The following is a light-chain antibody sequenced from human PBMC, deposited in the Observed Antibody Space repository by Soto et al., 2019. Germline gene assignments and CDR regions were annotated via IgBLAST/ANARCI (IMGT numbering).Light chain of an antibody. CDR1: QSVSIN. CDR2: GAS. Sequence: EILMTQSPATPSVSPGERATLSCRASQSVSINLAWYQQKPGQAPRLLIYGASTRATGIPARFSGSGSGTEFTLTISSLQSEDFAVYYCQQYNNWRPITFGQGTRLEIK. CDR3: QQYNNWRPIT. J-gene: IGKJ5*01. V-gene: IGKV3-15*01.